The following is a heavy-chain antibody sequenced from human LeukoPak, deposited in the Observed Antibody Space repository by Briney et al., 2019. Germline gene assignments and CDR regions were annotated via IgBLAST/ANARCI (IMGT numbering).Heavy chain of an antibody. Sequence: PSETLSLTCTVSGGSISSSSCYWSWIRQPPGKGLEWIGEINHSGSTNYNPSLKSRVTISVDTSKNQFSLKLSSVTAADTAVYYCARLAVAAKHYYYYYMDVWGKGTTVTVSS. V-gene: IGHV4-39*07. D-gene: IGHD6-19*01. J-gene: IGHJ6*03. CDR3: ARLAVAAKHYYYYYMDV. CDR2: INHSGST. CDR1: GGSISSSSCY.